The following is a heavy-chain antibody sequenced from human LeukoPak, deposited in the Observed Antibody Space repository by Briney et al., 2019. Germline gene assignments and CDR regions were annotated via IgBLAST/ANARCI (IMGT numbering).Heavy chain of an antibody. Sequence: GESLRLSCAASGFTFSSYSMNWVRQAPGKGLEWVAYISSSRTTIYYADSVKGLFTISKANDKNLPYLQINGLRDEDKAVYYCARDAQHLVDLYYYYYYMDVWGKGTTVTVSS. D-gene: IGHD6-13*01. CDR3: ARDAQHLVDLYYYYYYMDV. CDR2: ISSSRTTI. V-gene: IGHV3-48*02. CDR1: GFTFSSYS. J-gene: IGHJ6*03.